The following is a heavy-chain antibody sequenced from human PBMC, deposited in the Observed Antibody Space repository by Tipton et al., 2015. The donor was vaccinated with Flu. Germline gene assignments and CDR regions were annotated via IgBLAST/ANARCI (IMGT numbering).Heavy chain of an antibody. CDR2: IYYSGST. D-gene: IGHD5-18*01. V-gene: IGHV4-39*07. CDR3: ARVGTAMFDP. J-gene: IGHJ5*02. CDR1: GGSISSSSYY. Sequence: LRLSCTVSGGSISSSSYYWVWIRQPPGKGLEWIGSIYYSGSTYYNPSLKSRVTISVDTSKNQFSLKLSSVTAADTAVYYCARVGTAMFDPWGQGTLVTVSS.